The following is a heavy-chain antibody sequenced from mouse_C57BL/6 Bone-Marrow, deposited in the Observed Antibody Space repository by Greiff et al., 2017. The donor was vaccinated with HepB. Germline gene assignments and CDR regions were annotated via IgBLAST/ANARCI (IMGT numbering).Heavy chain of an antibody. CDR2: ISSGGSYT. CDR3: ARQGSGWVAY. J-gene: IGHJ3*01. CDR1: GFTFSSYG. Sequence: DVKLVESGGDLVKPGGSLKLSCAASGFTFSSYGMSWVRQTPDKRLEWVATISSGGSYTYYPDSVKGRFTISRDNSKNTLYLQMSSLKSEDTAMYYCARQGSGWVAYWGQGTLVTVSA. V-gene: IGHV5-6*02.